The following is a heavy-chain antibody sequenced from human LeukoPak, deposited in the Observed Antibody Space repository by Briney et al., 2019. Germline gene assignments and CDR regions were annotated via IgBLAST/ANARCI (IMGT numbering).Heavy chain of an antibody. CDR2: ISYGGSNK. D-gene: IGHD4-23*01. J-gene: IGHJ6*02. CDR1: GFTFSTHG. CDR3: AKSSSGGNSPPYYYYGVDV. V-gene: IGHV3-30*18. Sequence: AGGSLRLSCAASGFTFSTHGMHWVRQAPGKGLEWVAVISYGGSNKYYADSVTGRFTISRDNSKNTLYLQMNSLRPEDTAVYYCAKSSSGGNSPPYYYYGVDVWGQGTTVIVSS.